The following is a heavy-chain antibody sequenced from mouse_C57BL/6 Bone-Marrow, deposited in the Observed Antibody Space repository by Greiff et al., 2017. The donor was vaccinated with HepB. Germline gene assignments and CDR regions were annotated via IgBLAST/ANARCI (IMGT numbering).Heavy chain of an antibody. J-gene: IGHJ3*01. D-gene: IGHD1-1*01. CDR2: INPNNGGT. CDR3: AREGYGSSSFAY. CDR1: GYTFTDYN. V-gene: IGHV1-18*01. Sequence: EVKLVESGPELVKPGASVKIPCKASGYTFTDYNMDWVKQSHGKSLEWIGDINPNNGGTIYNQKFKGKATLTVDKSSSTAYMELRSLTSEDTAVYYCAREGYGSSSFAYWGQGTLVTVSA.